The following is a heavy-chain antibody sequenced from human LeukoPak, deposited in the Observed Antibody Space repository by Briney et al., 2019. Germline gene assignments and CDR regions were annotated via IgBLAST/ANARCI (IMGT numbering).Heavy chain of an antibody. CDR1: GFTFSSYG. CDR3: AKDRDYYDSSGYHP. Sequence: GGSLRLSCAASGFTFSSYGMSWVRQAPGKGLEWVSYISSSGSTIYYADSVKGRFTISRDNAKNSLYLQMNSLRAEDTAVYYCAKDRDYYDSSGYHPWGQGTLVTVSS. V-gene: IGHV3-48*04. CDR2: ISSSGSTI. J-gene: IGHJ5*02. D-gene: IGHD3-22*01.